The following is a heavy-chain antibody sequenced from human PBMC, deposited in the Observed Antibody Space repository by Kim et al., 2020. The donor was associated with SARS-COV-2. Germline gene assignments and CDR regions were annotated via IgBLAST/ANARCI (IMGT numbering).Heavy chain of an antibody. J-gene: IGHJ4*02. D-gene: IGHD2-2*01. V-gene: IGHV1-3*04. CDR1: GYTFTNYA. Sequence: ASVKVSCKSSGYTFTNYAIHWVRQAPGQRLEWMGWINTVSGNTKYSQIFQGRVAITRDTSANTAYMELSSLRSDDTAVYYCARDHRSCSISACYGEAIDKRGQGGLVTVSS. CDR3: ARDHRSCSISACYGEAIDK. CDR2: INTVSGNT.